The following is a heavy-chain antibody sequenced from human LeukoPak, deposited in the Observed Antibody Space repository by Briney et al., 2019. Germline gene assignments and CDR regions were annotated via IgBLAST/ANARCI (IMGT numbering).Heavy chain of an antibody. CDR2: IIPIFGTA. CDR3: ARDVSDFWSRYFDL. V-gene: IGHV1-69*05. CDR1: GGTFSSYA. D-gene: IGHD3-3*01. J-gene: IGHJ2*01. Sequence: GSSVKVSCKASGGTFSSYAISWVRQAPGQGLEWMGGIIPIFGTANYAQKFQGRVTITTDESTSTAYMELSSLRSEDTAVSYCARDVSDFWSRYFDLWGRGTLVTVSS.